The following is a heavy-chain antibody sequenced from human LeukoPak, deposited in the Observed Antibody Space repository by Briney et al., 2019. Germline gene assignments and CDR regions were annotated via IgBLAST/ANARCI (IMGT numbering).Heavy chain of an antibody. J-gene: IGHJ4*02. CDR1: GFDFNSYV. CDR2: IGRSGDST. CDR3: AKDRDDHGDYVFDS. Sequence: GGSLRLSCAASGFDFNSYVMGWVRQAPGKRTEWVSIIGRSGDSTNYADFVKGRFTISRDNFKNTLSLEMNSLRAEDTAVYYCAKDRDDHGDYVFDSWGQGTLVTVSS. D-gene: IGHD4-17*01. V-gene: IGHV3-23*01.